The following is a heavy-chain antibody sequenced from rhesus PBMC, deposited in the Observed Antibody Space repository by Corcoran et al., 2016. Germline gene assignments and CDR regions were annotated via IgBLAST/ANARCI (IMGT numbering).Heavy chain of an antibody. CDR2: VDPEDGEA. Sequence: EVQLVQSGAEVKKPGASVKISCQASGYTFTDYYLHWVRQAPGKGLEWMGRVDPEDGEAIHAQKFQDRVTITADTSTDTAYMELSSLRSEDTAVYYCATEGYSGYSYWGGFDYWGQGVLVTVSS. V-gene: IGHV1-111*02. CDR1: GYTFTDYY. J-gene: IGHJ4*01. CDR3: ATEGYSGYSYWGGFDY. D-gene: IGHD5-30*01.